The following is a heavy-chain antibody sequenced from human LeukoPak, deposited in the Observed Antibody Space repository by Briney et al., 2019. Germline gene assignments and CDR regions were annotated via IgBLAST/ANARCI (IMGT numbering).Heavy chain of an antibody. V-gene: IGHV1-46*01. CDR2: INPSGGST. CDR3: ASLPWLKDAFDI. Sequence: ASVKVSRKASGYTFTSYYMHWVRQAPGQGLEWMGIINPSGGSTSYAQKFQGRATMTRDTSTSTVYMELSSLRSEDTAVYYCASLPWLKDAFDIWGQGTMVTVSS. CDR1: GYTFTSYY. D-gene: IGHD5-24*01. J-gene: IGHJ3*02.